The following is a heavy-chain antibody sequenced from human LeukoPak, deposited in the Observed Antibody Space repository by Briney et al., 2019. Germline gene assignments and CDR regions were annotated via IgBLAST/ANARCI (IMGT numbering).Heavy chain of an antibody. CDR3: ARRDCSGGSCYSHFDY. J-gene: IGHJ4*02. CDR1: GYSFTSYW. V-gene: IGHV5-51*01. D-gene: IGHD2-15*01. Sequence: GESLKISCKGSGYSFTSYWIGWVRQMPGKGLEWMGIIYPGDSDTRYSPSFQGQVTISADKSISTAYLQWSSLKASDTAMYYCARRDCSGGSCYSHFDYWGQGTLVTVSS. CDR2: IYPGDSDT.